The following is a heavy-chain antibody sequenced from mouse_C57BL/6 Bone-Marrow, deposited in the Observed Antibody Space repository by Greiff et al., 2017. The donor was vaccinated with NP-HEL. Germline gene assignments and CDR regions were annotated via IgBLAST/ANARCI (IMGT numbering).Heavy chain of an antibody. J-gene: IGHJ4*01. CDR3: VRGVSITSYYAMDY. Sequence: EVKLMESGGGLVQPKGSLKLSCAASGFSFNTYAMNWVRQAPGKGLEWVARIRSKSNNYATYYADSVKDRFTISRDDSESMLYLQMNNLKTEDTAMYYCVRGVSITSYYAMDYWGQGTSVTVSS. V-gene: IGHV10-1*01. D-gene: IGHD1-1*01. CDR2: IRSKSNNYAT. CDR1: GFSFNTYA.